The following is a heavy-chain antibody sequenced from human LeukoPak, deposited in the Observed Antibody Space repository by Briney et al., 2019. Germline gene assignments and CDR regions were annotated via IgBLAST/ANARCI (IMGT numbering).Heavy chain of an antibody. CDR2: IIPIFGTA. J-gene: IGHJ3*02. CDR3: AREGSGSYKAFDI. D-gene: IGHD1-26*01. CDR1: GGTFSSYA. V-gene: IGHV1-69*13. Sequence: SVKVSFKASGGTFSSYAISWVRQAPGQGLEWMGGIIPIFGTANYAQKFQGRVTITADESTSTAYMELSSLRSEDTAVYYCAREGSGSYKAFDIWGQGTMVTVSS.